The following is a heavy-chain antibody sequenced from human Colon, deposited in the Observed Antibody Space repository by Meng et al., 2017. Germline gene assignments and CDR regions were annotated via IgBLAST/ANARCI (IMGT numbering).Heavy chain of an antibody. Sequence: SETLSLTCSVSGYSITSGYYWDWIRQSPGKGLEWIGTFYHTGNTYYNPSLKSRVSIAHDRSKNQFSLRLTSVTAADTAIYYCARDAAITFGELIEGIDYWGQGTLVTVSS. V-gene: IGHV4-38-2*02. D-gene: IGHD3-16*02. J-gene: IGHJ4*02. CDR3: ARDAAITFGELIEGIDY. CDR2: FYHTGNT. CDR1: GYSITSGYY.